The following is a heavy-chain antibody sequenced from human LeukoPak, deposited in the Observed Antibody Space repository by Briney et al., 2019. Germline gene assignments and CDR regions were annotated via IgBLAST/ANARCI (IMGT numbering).Heavy chain of an antibody. J-gene: IGHJ4*02. V-gene: IGHV1-2*02. D-gene: IGHD6-19*01. Sequence: GASVKVSCKASGYTFTSYYMHWVRQAPGQGLEWMGWINPNSGGTNYAQKCQGRVTMTRDTSISTAYMELSRLRSDDTAVYYCARDYSSGWYFFDYWGQGTLVTVSS. CDR2: INPNSGGT. CDR3: ARDYSSGWYFFDY. CDR1: GYTFTSYY.